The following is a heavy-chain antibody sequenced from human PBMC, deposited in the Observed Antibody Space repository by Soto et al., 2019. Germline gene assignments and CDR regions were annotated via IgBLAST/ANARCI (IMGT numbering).Heavy chain of an antibody. J-gene: IGHJ5*02. D-gene: IGHD6-6*01. CDR3: AWGGGSSYNWFDP. V-gene: IGHV1-2*02. Sequence: GASVKVSCKASGYTFTGYYMHWVRQAPGQGLEWMGWVNPNSGGTNYAQKFQGRVTMTRDTSISTAYMELSRLRSDDTAVYYWAWGGGSSYNWFDPWGQGTLVTVSS. CDR2: VNPNSGGT. CDR1: GYTFTGYY.